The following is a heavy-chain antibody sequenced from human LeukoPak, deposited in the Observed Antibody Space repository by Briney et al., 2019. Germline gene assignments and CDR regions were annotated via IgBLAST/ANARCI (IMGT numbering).Heavy chain of an antibody. Sequence: QPGGSLRLSCAASGFTFTTYAMSWVRQAPGKGLEWVSAISASGDSTYYGDSVKGRFTISRDNSKTTVYLQMNSLRAEDTAVYYCARATVYSGSPGGAFDIWGQGTMVTVSS. CDR3: ARATVYSGSPGGAFDI. J-gene: IGHJ3*02. CDR2: ISASGDST. CDR1: GFTFTTYA. D-gene: IGHD1-26*01. V-gene: IGHV3-23*01.